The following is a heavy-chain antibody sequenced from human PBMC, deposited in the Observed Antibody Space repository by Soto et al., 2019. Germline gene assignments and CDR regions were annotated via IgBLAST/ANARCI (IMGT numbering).Heavy chain of an antibody. CDR2: IYYSGST. J-gene: IGHJ4*02. V-gene: IGHV4-39*01. CDR3: ARHMIAAASSYYFDY. Sequence: PSETLSLTCTVSGGSISSSSYYWGWIRQPPGKGLEWIGSIYYSGSTYYNPSLKSRVTISVDTSKNQFSLKLSSVTAADTAVYYCARHMIAAASSYYFDYWGQGXLVTVYS. D-gene: IGHD6-13*01. CDR1: GGSISSSSYY.